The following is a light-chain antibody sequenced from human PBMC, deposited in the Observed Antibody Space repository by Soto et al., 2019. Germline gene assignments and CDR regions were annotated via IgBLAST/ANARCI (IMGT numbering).Light chain of an antibody. CDR3: ATWDDSLSGPV. J-gene: IGLJ2*01. Sequence: QSVLTQPPSASGTPGQTVTISCSGGSSNIGSNSVSWYQQLPGSAPKLRIYTNNQRPSGVPDRFSGSKSGTSASLAVSGLQSEDEGDYYCATWDDSLSGPVFGGGTKLTVL. V-gene: IGLV1-44*01. CDR2: TNN. CDR1: SSNIGSNS.